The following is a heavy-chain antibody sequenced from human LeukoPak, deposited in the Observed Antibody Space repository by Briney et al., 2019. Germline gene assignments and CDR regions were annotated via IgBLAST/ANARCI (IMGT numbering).Heavy chain of an antibody. CDR3: ARAYYGSSGFDY. Sequence: GQSLNISCQGSGYNFTSYWIGWVRQMPGKGPEWMGIMYPGDSDTRYSTSFQGQVTISAYKSITTAYVQWSSLKASDTAMYYCARAYYGSSGFDYWGQGTLVTVSS. D-gene: IGHD3-10*01. CDR1: GYNFTSYW. V-gene: IGHV5-51*01. J-gene: IGHJ4*02. CDR2: MYPGDSDT.